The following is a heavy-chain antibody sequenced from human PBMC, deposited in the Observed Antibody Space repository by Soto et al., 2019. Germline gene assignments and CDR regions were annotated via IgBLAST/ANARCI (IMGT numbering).Heavy chain of an antibody. J-gene: IGHJ4*02. CDR3: ARTYYDFWSGYYLDY. D-gene: IGHD3-3*01. CDR2: IYYSGST. Sequence: QLQLQESGPGLVKPSETLSLTCTVSGGSISSSSYYWGWIRQPPGKGLEWIGSIYYSGSTYYNPSLKSRVTISVDTSKNQFSLKLSSVTAADTDVYYCARTYYDFWSGYYLDYWGQGTLVTVSS. V-gene: IGHV4-39*01. CDR1: GGSISSSSYY.